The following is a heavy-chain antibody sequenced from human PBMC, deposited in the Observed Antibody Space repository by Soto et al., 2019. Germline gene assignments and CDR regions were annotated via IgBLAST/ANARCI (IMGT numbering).Heavy chain of an antibody. CDR3: ATDSSGWYSTFDN. Sequence: PSETLSLTCTVSGGSISSGGYYWSWIRQHPGKGLEWIGYIYYSGSTYYNPSLKNRVTISVDTSNNQFSLKLCSVTAADTAVYYCATDSSGWYSTFDNWGQGTLVTVSS. V-gene: IGHV4-31*03. CDR1: GGSISSGGYY. CDR2: IYYSGST. J-gene: IGHJ4*02. D-gene: IGHD6-19*01.